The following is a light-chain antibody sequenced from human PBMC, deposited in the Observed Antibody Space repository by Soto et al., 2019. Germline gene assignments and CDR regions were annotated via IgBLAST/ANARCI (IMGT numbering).Light chain of an antibody. CDR1: QSVSSS. V-gene: IGKV3-11*01. Sequence: EIVLTQSPATLSLSPGESATLSCRASQSVSSSLAWYQQKAGQAPRLLIYDASNRATGIPARFSGSGSGTDFTLTISSLEPEDFVIYYCQQRITWPSTFGQGTKLEIK. CDR2: DAS. CDR3: QQRITWPST. J-gene: IGKJ2*01.